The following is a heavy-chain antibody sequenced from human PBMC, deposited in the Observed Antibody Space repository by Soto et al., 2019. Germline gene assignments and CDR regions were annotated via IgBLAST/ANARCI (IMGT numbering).Heavy chain of an antibody. CDR2: MNPNSGNT. Sequence: GASVKVSCKASGYTFTSYDINWVRQATGQGLEWMGWMNPNSGNTGYAQKFQGRVTMTRNTSISTAYMELSSLRSEDTAVYYCARATRWVYSNGYYYYMDVWGKGTTVTVSS. CDR3: ARATRWVYSNGYYYYMDV. V-gene: IGHV1-8*01. D-gene: IGHD4-4*01. CDR1: GYTFTSYD. J-gene: IGHJ6*03.